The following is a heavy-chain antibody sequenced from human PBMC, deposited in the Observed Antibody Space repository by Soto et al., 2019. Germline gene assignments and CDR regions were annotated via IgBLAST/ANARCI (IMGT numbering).Heavy chain of an antibody. Sequence: LRLSCAASGFTFSSYGMHWVRQAPGKGLEWVAVISYDGSNKYYADSVKGRFTISRDNSKNTLYLQMNSLRAEDTAVYYCAKDRYYYDSSGYYDYWGQGTLVTVSS. CDR1: GFTFSSYG. CDR2: ISYDGSNK. D-gene: IGHD3-22*01. CDR3: AKDRYYYDSSGYYDY. J-gene: IGHJ4*02. V-gene: IGHV3-30*18.